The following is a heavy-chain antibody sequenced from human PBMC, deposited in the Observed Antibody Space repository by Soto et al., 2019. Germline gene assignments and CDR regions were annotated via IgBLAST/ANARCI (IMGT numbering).Heavy chain of an antibody. V-gene: IGHV4-4*02. D-gene: IGHD3-16*01. J-gene: IGHJ4*02. CDR3: ASSGGGEDY. Sequence: QVQLQESGPGLVKPSGTLSLTCAVSGGSISSSHWWSWVRQPPGKGLEWIGEVYHSGSTNYNPSPKGRATISVEKSKNQFALKLSSVPAADTAVYYWASSGGGEDYWGQGTLVTVSS. CDR1: GGSISSSHW. CDR2: VYHSGST.